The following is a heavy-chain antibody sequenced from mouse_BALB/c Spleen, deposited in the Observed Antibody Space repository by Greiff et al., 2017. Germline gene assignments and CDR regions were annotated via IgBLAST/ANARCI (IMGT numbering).Heavy chain of an antibody. D-gene: IGHD1-2*01. J-gene: IGHJ2*01. CDR2: IRLKSNNYAT. V-gene: IGHV6-6*02. Sequence: EVKVEESGGGLVQPGGSMKLSCVASGFTFSNYWMNWVRQSPEKGLEWVAEIRLKSNNYATHYAESVKGRFTISRDDSKSSVYLQMNNLRAEDTGIYYCTRRTTAPDYWGQGTTLTVSS. CDR1: GFTFSNYW. CDR3: TRRTTAPDY.